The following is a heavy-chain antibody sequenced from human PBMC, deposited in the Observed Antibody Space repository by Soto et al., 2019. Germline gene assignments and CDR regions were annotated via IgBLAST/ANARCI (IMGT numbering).Heavy chain of an antibody. CDR1: GFTFSSYG. Sequence: QVQLVESGGGVVQPGRSLRLSCAASGFTFSSYGMHWVRQAPGKGLAWVAVIWYDGSNKYYADSVKGRFTISRDNSKNTLYLQMNSLRAEDTAVYYCAREGGYVVDYWGQGTLVTVSS. V-gene: IGHV3-33*01. CDR2: IWYDGSNK. D-gene: IGHD2-15*01. J-gene: IGHJ4*02. CDR3: AREGGYVVDY.